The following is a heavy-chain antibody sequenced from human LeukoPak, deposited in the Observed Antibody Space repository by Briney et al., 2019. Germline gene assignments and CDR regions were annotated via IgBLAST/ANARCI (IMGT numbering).Heavy chain of an antibody. D-gene: IGHD2-15*01. V-gene: IGHV3-48*03. CDR3: ARDCSGGSCYSPAPGAFDI. J-gene: IGHJ3*02. Sequence: GGSLRLSCAASGFTFSSYEMNWVRQAPGKGLEWVSYISSSGGTIYYADSVKGRFTISRDNAKNSLYLQMNSLRAEDTAVYYCARDCSGGSCYSPAPGAFDIWGQGTMVTVSS. CDR1: GFTFSSYE. CDR2: ISSSGGTI.